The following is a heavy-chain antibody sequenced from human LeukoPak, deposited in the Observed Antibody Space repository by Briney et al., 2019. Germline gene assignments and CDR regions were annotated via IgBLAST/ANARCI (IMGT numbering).Heavy chain of an antibody. CDR3: ARGGRAYCGGDCYSGFFDY. CDR2: TYSGGST. Sequence: GGSLRLSCAASGFTVSSNYMSWVRQAPGKGLEWVSVTYSGGSTYYAGSVKGRFTISRDNSKNTLYLQMNSLRAEDTAVYYCARGGRAYCGGDCYSGFFDYWGQGTLVTVSS. J-gene: IGHJ4*02. V-gene: IGHV3-53*01. D-gene: IGHD2-21*02. CDR1: GFTVSSNY.